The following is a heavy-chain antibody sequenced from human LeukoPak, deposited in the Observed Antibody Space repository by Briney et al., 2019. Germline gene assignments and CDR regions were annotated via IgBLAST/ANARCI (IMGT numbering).Heavy chain of an antibody. V-gene: IGHV3-20*04. D-gene: IGHD1-14*01. J-gene: IGHJ6*03. CDR1: GFTFDDYG. CDR2: INWNGGST. Sequence: PGGSLRLSCAASGFTFDDYGMSWVRQAPGKGLEWVSGINWNGGSTGYADSVKCRFTISRDNAKNSLYLQMNSLRAEDTALYYCARVNPGYYYMDVWGKGTTVTVSS. CDR3: ARVNPGYYYMDV.